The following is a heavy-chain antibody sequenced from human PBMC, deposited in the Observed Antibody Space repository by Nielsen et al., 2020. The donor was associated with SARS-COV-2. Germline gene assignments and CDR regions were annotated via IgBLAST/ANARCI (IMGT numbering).Heavy chain of an antibody. CDR2: ISYDGSNK. CDR1: GFTFSSYA. V-gene: IGHV3-30*18. J-gene: IGHJ6*04. Sequence: GESLKISCAASGFTFSSYAMSWVRQAPGKGLEWVAVISYDGSNKYYADSVKGRFTISRDNSKNTLYLQMNSLRAEDTAVYYCAKDRYVVATIFAMDVWGKGTTVTVSS. CDR3: AKDRYVVATIFAMDV. D-gene: IGHD5-12*01.